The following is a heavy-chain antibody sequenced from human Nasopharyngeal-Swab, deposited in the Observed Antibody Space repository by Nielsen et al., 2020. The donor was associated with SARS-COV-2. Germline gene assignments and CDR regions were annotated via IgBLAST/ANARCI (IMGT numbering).Heavy chain of an antibody. J-gene: IGHJ3*02. V-gene: IGHV1-24*01. CDR3: ATVPYDSSGYPQMDASDI. D-gene: IGHD3-22*01. Sequence: ASVKVSCKVSGYTLTELSMHWVRQAPGKGLEWMGGFDPEDGETIYAQKFQGRVTMTEDTSTDTAYMELSSLRSEDTAVYYCATVPYDSSGYPQMDASDIWGQGTMVTVSS. CDR2: FDPEDGET. CDR1: GYTLTELS.